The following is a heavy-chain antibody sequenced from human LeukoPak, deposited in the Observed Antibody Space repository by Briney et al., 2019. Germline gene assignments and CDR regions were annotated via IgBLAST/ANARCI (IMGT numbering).Heavy chain of an antibody. CDR3: ARVQGLSSRPFDY. J-gene: IGHJ4*02. CDR1: GGSISSGGYY. CDR2: IYYRGGST. Sequence: SETLSLTCTVSGGSISSGGYYWSWIRQHPGKGLEWFGYIYYRGGSTYYNPSLKSRVTISVDTSKNQFSLKLSSVTAADTAVYYCARVQGLSSRPFDYWGQGTLVTVSS. V-gene: IGHV4-31*03. D-gene: IGHD3-10*01.